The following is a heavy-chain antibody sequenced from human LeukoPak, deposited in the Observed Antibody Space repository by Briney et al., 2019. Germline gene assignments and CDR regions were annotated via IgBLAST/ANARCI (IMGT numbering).Heavy chain of an antibody. V-gene: IGHV4-31*03. CDR1: GGSISRGDFY. CDR3: AREVNWNTATLFDC. CDR2: THYSGST. D-gene: IGHD1/OR15-1a*01. Sequence: SENLSLTCTVSGGSISRGDFYWTWIRQNPGKGLEWIGYTHYSGSTYYNPSLKRRVTISVDTSKNQFSLKLSSVAAADTAVYYCAREVNWNTATLFDCWGQGTLVTASS. J-gene: IGHJ4*02.